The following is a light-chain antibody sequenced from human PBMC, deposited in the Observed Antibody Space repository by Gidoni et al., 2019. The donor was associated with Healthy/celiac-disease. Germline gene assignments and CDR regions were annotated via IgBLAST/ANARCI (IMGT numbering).Light chain of an antibody. Sequence: SVLTQPPSASGPPGQRVTISCSGSSSNIGSNYVYWYQQLPGTAPKLLIYRNNQRPSGVPDRFSGSKSGTSASLAISGLRSEDEADYYCAACDDSLSGRVFGGGTKVTVL. V-gene: IGLV1-47*01. CDR2: RNN. J-gene: IGLJ3*02. CDR1: SSNIGSNY. CDR3: AACDDSLSGRV.